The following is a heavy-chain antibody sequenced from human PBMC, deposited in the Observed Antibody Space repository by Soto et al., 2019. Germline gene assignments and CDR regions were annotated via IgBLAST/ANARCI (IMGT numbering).Heavy chain of an antibody. D-gene: IGHD1-26*01. Sequence: PGGYLRLSCVASGLAVRPNYMSWVRQAPGKGLEWLSLIYSGGSRDYADSVKDRFAISGDNSQNTLYLQMNSLRAEDTAVYYCARGQPYTGIYLAFDIWGQGTMVTVSS. V-gene: IGHV3-66*01. CDR3: ARGQPYTGIYLAFDI. J-gene: IGHJ3*02. CDR1: GLAVRPNY. CDR2: IYSGGSR.